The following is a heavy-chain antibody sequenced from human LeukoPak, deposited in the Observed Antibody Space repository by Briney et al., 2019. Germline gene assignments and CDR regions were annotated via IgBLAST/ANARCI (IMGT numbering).Heavy chain of an antibody. CDR2: IYSGGST. CDR3: AREVYYYDSSGHGYYFDY. J-gene: IGHJ4*02. D-gene: IGHD3-22*01. V-gene: IGHV3-66*01. CDR1: GFTVSSTY. Sequence: QPGGSLRLSCAASGFTVSSTYMSWVRQAPGKGLEWVSVIYSGGSTYYADSVKGRFTISRDNSKNTLYLQMNSLRAEDTAVYYCAREVYYYDSSGHGYYFDYWGQGTLVTVSS.